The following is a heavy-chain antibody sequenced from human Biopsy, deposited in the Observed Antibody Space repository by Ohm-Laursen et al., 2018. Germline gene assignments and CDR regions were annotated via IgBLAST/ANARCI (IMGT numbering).Heavy chain of an antibody. CDR3: ARGRRTSGWPYFDN. Sequence: SDTLSLTCTVSGDSLTNGPENWSWIRQSPGQGLEYIGFIYSGGNTNYNPSLKNRVTMSVDTSKNQFYLKLYSVTAADTAVYYCARGRRTSGWPYFDNWGQGALVIVSP. CDR1: GDSLTNGPEN. D-gene: IGHD6-19*01. J-gene: IGHJ4*02. V-gene: IGHV4-61*01. CDR2: IYSGGNT.